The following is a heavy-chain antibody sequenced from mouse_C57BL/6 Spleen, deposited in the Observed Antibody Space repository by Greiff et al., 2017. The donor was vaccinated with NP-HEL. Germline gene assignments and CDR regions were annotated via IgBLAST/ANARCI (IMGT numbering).Heavy chain of an antibody. CDR3: ARHFYYSNWVYFDV. Sequence: DVKLVESGGGLVQPGESLKLSCESNEYEFPSHDMSWVRKTPETRLELVAAINSDGGSTYYPDTMERRFIISRDNTKKTLYLQMSSLRSEDTAVYYCARHFYYSNWVYFDVWGTGTTVTVS. CDR2: INSDGGST. J-gene: IGHJ1*03. V-gene: IGHV5-2*03. D-gene: IGHD2-5*01. CDR1: EYEFPSHD.